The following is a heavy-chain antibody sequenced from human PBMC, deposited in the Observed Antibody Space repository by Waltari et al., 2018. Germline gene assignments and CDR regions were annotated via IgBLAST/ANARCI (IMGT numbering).Heavy chain of an antibody. CDR2: IYYSGST. CDR3: ASESIVGATIDY. V-gene: IGHV4-59*01. D-gene: IGHD1-26*01. CDR1: GGSISSYY. Sequence: QVQLQESGPGLVKPSETLSLTCPVSGGSISSYYWSWIRQPPGKGLEWIGYIYYSGSTNYNPSLKSRVTISRDTSKNQFSLKLSSVTAADTAVYYCASESIVGATIDYWGQGTLVTVSS. J-gene: IGHJ4*02.